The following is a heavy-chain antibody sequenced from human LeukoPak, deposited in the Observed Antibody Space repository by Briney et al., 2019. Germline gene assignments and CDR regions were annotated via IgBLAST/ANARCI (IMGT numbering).Heavy chain of an antibody. CDR1: GYTFTSYY. J-gene: IGHJ4*02. V-gene: IGHV1-46*01. Sequence: ASVKVSCKASGYTFTSYYMHWVRQAPGQGLEWMGIINPSGGSTSYAQKFQGRVTMTRDTSTSTVYMELSSLRSEDTAVYYCAKDLNPFGVVPLPHYWGQGTLVTVSS. D-gene: IGHD3-3*01. CDR2: INPSGGST. CDR3: AKDLNPFGVVPLPHY.